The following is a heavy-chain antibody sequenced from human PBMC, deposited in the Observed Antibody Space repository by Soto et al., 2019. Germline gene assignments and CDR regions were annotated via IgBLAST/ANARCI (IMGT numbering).Heavy chain of an antibody. CDR3: ARSPDSGSYSHGVFAI. D-gene: IGHD1-26*01. J-gene: IGHJ3*02. Sequence: RGPLRLSCAASEFTFSSYSMNWVSQAPGKGLEWVSYIRSNSGAIYYADSVKGRFTISRDNAKSSLYLQLNSLRAEDTAVYFCARSPDSGSYSHGVFAIWGQGTMVTVSS. CDR2: IRSNSGAI. V-gene: IGHV3-48*01. CDR1: EFTFSSYS.